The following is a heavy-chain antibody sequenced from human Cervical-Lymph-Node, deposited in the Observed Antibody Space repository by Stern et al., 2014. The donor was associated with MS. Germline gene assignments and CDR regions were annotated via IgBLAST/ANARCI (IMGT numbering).Heavy chain of an antibody. CDR2: IDWNSGAT. J-gene: IGHJ4*02. D-gene: IGHD2-21*01. CDR1: TYTFTTYH. Sequence: VQLVDSGAKVKQPGTSVNVSCKASTYTFTTYHLHWVRQAPGQGLEWMGWIDWNSGATKYAQKFQGRVPMARDSSISTAIMELSRLTSDDTAVYYCARDAPGPVDQTACYDYWGQGTLVTVSS. V-gene: IGHV1-2*02. CDR3: ARDAPGPVDQTACYDY.